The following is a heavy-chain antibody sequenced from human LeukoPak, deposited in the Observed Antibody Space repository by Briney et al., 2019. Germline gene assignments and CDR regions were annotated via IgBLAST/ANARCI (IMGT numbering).Heavy chain of an antibody. J-gene: IGHJ3*02. Sequence: GGSLRLSCAPSGFTFSTYGMYWVRQAPGKGLEWVAVISYDGTNEYYADSMKGLFTISRDNSKNTVYLQMNSLRAEDTAMYYCAKDLSPLVWFVSGSDAFDIWGQGTMVTVSS. CDR2: ISYDGTNE. D-gene: IGHD3-10*01. CDR3: AKDLSPLVWFVSGSDAFDI. CDR1: GFTFSTYG. V-gene: IGHV3-30*18.